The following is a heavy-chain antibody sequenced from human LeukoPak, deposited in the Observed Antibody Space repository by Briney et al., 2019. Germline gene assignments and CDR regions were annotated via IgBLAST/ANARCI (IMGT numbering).Heavy chain of an antibody. CDR1: GYTFTSYG. CDR3: ARDLYYDYVWGSYRYPPDAFDI. J-gene: IGHJ3*02. V-gene: IGHV1-18*01. D-gene: IGHD3-16*02. CDR2: ISAYNGNT. Sequence: ASVKVSCRASGYTFTSYGISWVRQAPAQGLEWMGWISAYNGNTKYAQKLQGRVTMTTDTSTSTAYMELRSLRSDDTAVYYCARDLYYDYVWGSYRYPPDAFDIWGQGTMVTVSS.